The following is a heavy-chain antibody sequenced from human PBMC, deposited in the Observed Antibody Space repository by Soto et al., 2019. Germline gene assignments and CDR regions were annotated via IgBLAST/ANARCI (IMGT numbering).Heavy chain of an antibody. D-gene: IGHD2-2*01. Sequence: QVQLVQSGAEVKKPGASVKVSCKASGYTFTSYYMHWVRQAPGQGLEWMGWINPNSGGTNYAQKFQGWVTMTRDTSISTAYMELRRLRSDDTAVYYCARGERGYCSSTSCYDFDYWGQGTLVTVSS. V-gene: IGHV1-2*04. CDR1: GYTFTSYY. CDR2: INPNSGGT. J-gene: IGHJ4*02. CDR3: ARGERGYCSSTSCYDFDY.